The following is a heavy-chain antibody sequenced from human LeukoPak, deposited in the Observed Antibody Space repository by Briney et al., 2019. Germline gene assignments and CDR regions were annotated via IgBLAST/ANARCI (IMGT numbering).Heavy chain of an antibody. CDR1: GGSFSGYY. V-gene: IGHV4-34*01. Sequence: SETLSLTCAVYGGSFSGYYWSWIRQPPVKGLEWIGEINHSGSTNYNPSLKSRVTISVDTSKNQFSLKLSSVTAADTAVYYCARGRDTYYDFWSGYYKPPSCYFDYWGQGTLVTVSS. CDR2: INHSGST. D-gene: IGHD3-3*01. J-gene: IGHJ4*02. CDR3: ARGRDTYYDFWSGYYKPPSCYFDY.